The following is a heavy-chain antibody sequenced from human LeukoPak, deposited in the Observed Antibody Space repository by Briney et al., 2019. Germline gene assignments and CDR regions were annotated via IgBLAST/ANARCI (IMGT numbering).Heavy chain of an antibody. Sequence: ASVKVSCKASGGTFSSYAISWVRQAPGQGLEWMGIINPSGGSTSYAQKFQGRVTMTRDMSTSTVYMELSSLRSENTAVYYCAREVVVVVAATPDAFDIWGQGTMVTVSS. J-gene: IGHJ3*02. V-gene: IGHV1-46*01. CDR3: AREVVVVVAATPDAFDI. CDR2: INPSGGST. CDR1: GGTFSSYA. D-gene: IGHD2-15*01.